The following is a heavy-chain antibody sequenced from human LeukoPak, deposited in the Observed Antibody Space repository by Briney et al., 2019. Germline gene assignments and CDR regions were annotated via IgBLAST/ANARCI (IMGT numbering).Heavy chain of an antibody. CDR2: ISSSSSYI. CDR1: GFTFSSYS. Sequence: GGSLRLSCAASGFTFSSYSTNWVRQAPGKGLEWVSSISSSSSYIHYADSVKGRFTISRDNAKNSLYLQMNSLRAEDTAVYYCASESAFGGVIVKVYWGQGTLVTVSS. J-gene: IGHJ4*02. V-gene: IGHV3-21*01. CDR3: ASESAFGGVIVKVY. D-gene: IGHD3-16*02.